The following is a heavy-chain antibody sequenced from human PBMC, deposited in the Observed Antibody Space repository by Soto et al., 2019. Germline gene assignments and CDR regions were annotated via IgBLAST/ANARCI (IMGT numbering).Heavy chain of an antibody. J-gene: IGHJ5*02. Sequence: PGGSLRLSCAASGFTFSSYVMSWVRQAPGKGLEWVSAISGSGGNTYYADSVKGRFTISRDNSKNTLFLQMNSLRAEDTALYFCAKEMGDYYDSSGSWFDPRGQGTLVTVSS. V-gene: IGHV3-23*01. CDR1: GFTFSSYV. CDR3: AKEMGDYYDSSGSWFDP. CDR2: ISGSGGNT. D-gene: IGHD3-22*01.